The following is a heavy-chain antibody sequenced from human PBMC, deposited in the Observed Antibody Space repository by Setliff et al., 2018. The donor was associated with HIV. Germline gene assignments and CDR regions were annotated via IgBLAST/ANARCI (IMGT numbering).Heavy chain of an antibody. V-gene: IGHV1-18*01. Sequence: ASVKVSCKASGYTFTSYGVSWVRQAPGQGLEWMGWIGAHNGNTIYAQKFQDRVTMTTDTSTNTAYMDLRSLRSDDTAVYYCVRGHCNSDKCWYTWFDPWGQGTLVTVSS. D-gene: IGHD2-2*01. CDR3: VRGHCNSDKCWYTWFDP. CDR1: GYTFTSYG. CDR2: IGAHNGNT. J-gene: IGHJ5*02.